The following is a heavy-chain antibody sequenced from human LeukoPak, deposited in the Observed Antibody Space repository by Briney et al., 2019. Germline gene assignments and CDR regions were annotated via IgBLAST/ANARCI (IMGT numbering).Heavy chain of an antibody. CDR2: IYPSGSS. J-gene: IGHJ3*02. CDR3: ARSPKGSFDI. V-gene: IGHV4-4*07. Sequence: SEPLSLTCIVSGGSISNYYWGWIRQPAGKGLEWIGRIYPSGSSNYSPSLKSRVTMSVDTSKNQFSLRLNSVTAADTAVYYCARSPKGSFDIWGQGTVVTVSS. CDR1: GGSISNYY.